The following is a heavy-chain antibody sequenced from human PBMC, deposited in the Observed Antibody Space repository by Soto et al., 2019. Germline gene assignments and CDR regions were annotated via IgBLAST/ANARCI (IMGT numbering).Heavy chain of an antibody. V-gene: IGHV4-34*01. D-gene: IGHD3-9*01. CDR1: GWSFSGYY. CDR3: ARRLRYFDWPRGGAFDI. J-gene: IGHJ3*02. Sequence: SETLSLTCAFYGWSFSGYYWSWIRQPPGKGLEWIGEINHSGSTNYNPSLKSRVTISVDTSKNQFSLKLSSVTAADTAVYYCARRLRYFDWPRGGAFDIWGQGTMVTVSS. CDR2: INHSGST.